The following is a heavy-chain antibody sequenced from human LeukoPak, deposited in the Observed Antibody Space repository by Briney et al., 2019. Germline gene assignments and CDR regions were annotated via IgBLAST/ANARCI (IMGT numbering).Heavy chain of an antibody. CDR3: ARKNDFDI. CDR1: GGSISSDH. J-gene: IGHJ3*02. CDR2: IYYSGST. D-gene: IGHD2/OR15-2a*01. V-gene: IGHV4-59*01. Sequence: KPSETLSLTCTVSGGSISSDHWNWIRQPPGKGLEWIGYIYYSGSTYYNPSLKSRVTISVDMSKSQFSLRLTSVTAADTAVYYCARKNDFDIWGQGTLVTVSS.